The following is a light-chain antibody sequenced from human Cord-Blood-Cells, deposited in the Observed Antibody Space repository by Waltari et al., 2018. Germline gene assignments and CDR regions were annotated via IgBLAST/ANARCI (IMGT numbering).Light chain of an antibody. CDR3: MQAPQRWT. CDR1: QSLLHRNGYNY. CDR2: LGS. V-gene: IGKV2-28*01. J-gene: IGKJ1*01. Sequence: DIVMTPSPLSRPVTPGEPASISCRSSQSLLHRNGYNYSDWDLQKPGQSPQLLIYLGSNRASGGPDSLRGRGSGTDFTLKISRVEAEDVGVYYGMQAPQRWTFGQGTKVEIK.